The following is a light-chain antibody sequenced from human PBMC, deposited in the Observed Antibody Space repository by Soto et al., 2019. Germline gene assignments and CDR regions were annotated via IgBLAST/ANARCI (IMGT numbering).Light chain of an antibody. V-gene: IGKV1-39*01. J-gene: IGKJ4*01. CDR2: GAS. CDR3: QQIYSTPSLT. CDR1: QSISSY. Sequence: DIQMTQSPSSLSASVGDRVTITCRASQSISSYLNWYQQKPGTAPKLLIYGASSLQSGVPSRFSGSGSGTDFTLTINSLQPEDFGTYYCQQIYSTPSLTFGGGTKVEIK.